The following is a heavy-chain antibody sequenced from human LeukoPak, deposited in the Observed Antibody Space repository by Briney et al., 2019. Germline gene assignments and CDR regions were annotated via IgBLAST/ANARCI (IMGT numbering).Heavy chain of an antibody. CDR1: GFTFSSYA. J-gene: IGHJ6*03. CDR3: ARGWNYCYMDV. CDR2: ISYDGSNK. D-gene: IGHD1-1*01. V-gene: IGHV3-30-3*01. Sequence: GGSLRLSCAASGFTFSSYAMHWVRQAPGKGLEWVAVISYDGSNKYYADSVKGRFTISSDNSKITRYLQMNSLRAEDTAVYYGARGWNYCYMDVWVKGTTVTVSS.